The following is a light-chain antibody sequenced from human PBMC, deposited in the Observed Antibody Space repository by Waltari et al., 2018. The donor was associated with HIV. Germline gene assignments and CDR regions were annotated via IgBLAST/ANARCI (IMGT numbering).Light chain of an antibody. CDR2: ELS. CDR3: CAYAGSTTYVI. Sequence: QSALTQPASVSGSPGQSTTISGTGPSSDVGGYKLVPWYQQHPGKAPKLMIYELSKRPSGVSNRFSGSKSGNTASLTISGLQAEDEADYYCCAYAGSTTYVIFGGGTKLTVL. J-gene: IGLJ2*01. V-gene: IGLV2-23*02. CDR1: SSDVGGYKL.